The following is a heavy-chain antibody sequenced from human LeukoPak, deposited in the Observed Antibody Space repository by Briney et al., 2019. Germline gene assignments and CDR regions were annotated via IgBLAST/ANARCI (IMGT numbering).Heavy chain of an antibody. CDR3: ARVRRIAVAGTGVDY. V-gene: IGHV1-2*02. CDR2: INPNSGGT. D-gene: IGHD6-19*01. CDR1: GYTFTGYY. Sequence: GASVKVSCKASGYTFTGYYMHWVRQAPGQGLEWMGWINPNSGGTNYAQKFQGRVTMTRDTSISTAYMELSRLRSDDTAVYYCARVRRIAVAGTGVDYWGQGTLVTVSS. J-gene: IGHJ4*02.